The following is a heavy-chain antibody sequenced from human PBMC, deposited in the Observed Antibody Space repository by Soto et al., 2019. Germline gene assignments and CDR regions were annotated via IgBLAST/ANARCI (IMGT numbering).Heavy chain of an antibody. D-gene: IGHD4-4*01. V-gene: IGHV3-74*01. CDR3: GRGGSNSPNGMDV. Sequence: EVQLAESGGGLVQPGGSLRLSCSASGFTFSPYRMHWVRQAPGKGLVWVSRITPDGSSTNYADSVKGRFTISRDNAKNTLYLQMNSLRAEDTAVYYCGRGGSNSPNGMDVWGQGTTVTVSS. J-gene: IGHJ6*02. CDR2: ITPDGSST. CDR1: GFTFSPYR.